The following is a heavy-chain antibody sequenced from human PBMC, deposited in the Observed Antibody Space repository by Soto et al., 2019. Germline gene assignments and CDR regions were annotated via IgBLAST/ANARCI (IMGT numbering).Heavy chain of an antibody. D-gene: IGHD2-15*01. CDR2: INAGNGTT. V-gene: IGHV1-3*01. CDR1: GYTFTSYA. J-gene: IGHJ5*02. CDR3: AKDGGREGYFGNWFDP. Sequence: GASVKVSCKASGYTFTSYAMHWVRQAPGQRLEWMGWINAGNGTTDYAQKFQGRVTITADESTTTAYMELSSLRSDDTAVYYCAKDGGREGYFGNWFDPWGQGTLVTVSS.